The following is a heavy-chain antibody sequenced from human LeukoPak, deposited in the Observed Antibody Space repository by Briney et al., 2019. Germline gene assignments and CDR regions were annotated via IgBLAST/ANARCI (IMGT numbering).Heavy chain of an antibody. J-gene: IGHJ4*02. D-gene: IGHD2-15*01. V-gene: IGHV3-7*01. CDR1: GFAFSNYW. CDR3: AREVTPYY. Sequence: GGSLRLSCAASGFAFSNYWMSWVRQAPGKGLEWVANIKEDGSEKYYVDSVKGRFTISRDNAKNSLYLQMNSLRAEDTAVYYCAREVTPYYWGQGTLVTVSS. CDR2: IKEDGSEK.